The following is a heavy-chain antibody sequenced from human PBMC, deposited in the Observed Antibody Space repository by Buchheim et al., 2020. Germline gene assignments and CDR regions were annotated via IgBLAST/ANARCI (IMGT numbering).Heavy chain of an antibody. CDR3: VRGGPIDY. J-gene: IGHJ4*02. Sequence: EVQLVESGGGLVQPGGSLRLSCAASGFTFRNYWMHWVRQVPGKGLVWVSRINSDGSSTSYADSVKGRFTISRDNGQNTPYLQMNSLRVEDTAVYYCVRGGPIDYWGQGTL. CDR1: GFTFRNYW. V-gene: IGHV3-74*01. CDR2: INSDGSST. D-gene: IGHD5-12*01.